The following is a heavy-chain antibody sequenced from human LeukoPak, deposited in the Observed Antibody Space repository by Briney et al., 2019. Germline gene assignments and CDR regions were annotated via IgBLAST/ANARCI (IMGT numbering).Heavy chain of an antibody. CDR1: GGSLSSYY. V-gene: IGHV4-59*01. CDR3: ARGDFWSGYSFDY. Sequence: PSETLSLTCNVSGGSLSSYYWSWIRQPPGKGLEWIGYIYYSGSTNYNPSLKSRVTISVDTSKNQFSLKLSSVTAADTAVYYCARGDFWSGYSFDYWGQGTLVTVSS. CDR2: IYYSGST. J-gene: IGHJ4*02. D-gene: IGHD3-3*01.